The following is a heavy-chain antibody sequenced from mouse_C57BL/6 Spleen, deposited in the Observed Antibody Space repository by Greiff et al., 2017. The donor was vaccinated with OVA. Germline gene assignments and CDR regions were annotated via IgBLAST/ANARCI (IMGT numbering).Heavy chain of an antibody. CDR3: ARHRDYDYGGFAY. CDR1: GFTFSSYG. Sequence: VQLKESGGDLVKPGGSLKLSCAASGFTFSSYGMSWVRQTPDKRLEWVATISSGGSYTYYPDSVKGRFTISRDNAKNTLYLQMSSLKSEDTAMYYCARHRDYDYGGFAYWGQGTLVTVSA. J-gene: IGHJ3*01. D-gene: IGHD2-4*01. V-gene: IGHV5-6*01. CDR2: ISSGGSYT.